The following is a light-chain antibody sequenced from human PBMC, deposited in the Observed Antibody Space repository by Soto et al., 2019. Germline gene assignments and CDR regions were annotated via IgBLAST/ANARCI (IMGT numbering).Light chain of an antibody. CDR3: AAWDDSLSGL. CDR2: RDD. CDR1: SSNIGSNY. V-gene: IGLV1-47*02. Sequence: QAVVTQPPSASGSPGQRVTISCSGSSSNIGSNYVYWYQQLPGTAPKLLIHRDDQRPSGVPDRFSGSKSGTSASLAISGLRSEDEAHYYCAAWDDSLSGLFGGGTKLTVL. J-gene: IGLJ3*02.